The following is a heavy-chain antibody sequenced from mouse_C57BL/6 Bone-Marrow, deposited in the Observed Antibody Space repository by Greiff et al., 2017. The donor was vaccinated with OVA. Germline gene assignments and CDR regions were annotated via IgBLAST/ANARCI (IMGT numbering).Heavy chain of an antibody. CDR2: ISDGGSYT. CDR3: AIDRRLRRYYAMDY. Sequence: EVQLVESGGGLVKPGGSLKLSCAASGFTFSSYAMSWVRQTPEKRLEWVATISDGGSYTYYPDNVKGRFTISRDNAKNNLYLQLSHLKSEDTAMYYCAIDRRLRRYYAMDYWGQGTSVTVSS. J-gene: IGHJ4*01. V-gene: IGHV5-4*01. CDR1: GFTFSSYA. D-gene: IGHD2-4*01.